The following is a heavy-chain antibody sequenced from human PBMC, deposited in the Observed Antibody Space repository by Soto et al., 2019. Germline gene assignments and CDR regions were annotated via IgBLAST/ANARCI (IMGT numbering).Heavy chain of an antibody. Sequence: GGSLRLSCAASGFTFSRYAIHWVRQAPGKGLEWVAAISRGGGNTYYADSVKGRFTISRDNSKNTLYLQMNSLRDEDTAVYYCAGSTNSAVADAFDFWGQGTLVTVSS. V-gene: IGHV3-30*04. CDR3: AGSTNSAVADAFDF. D-gene: IGHD3-10*01. CDR2: ISRGGGNT. CDR1: GFTFSRYA. J-gene: IGHJ4*02.